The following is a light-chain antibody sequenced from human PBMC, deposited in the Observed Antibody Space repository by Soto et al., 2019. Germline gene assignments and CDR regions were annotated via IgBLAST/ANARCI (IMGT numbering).Light chain of an antibody. J-gene: IGLJ2*01. CDR2: DVS. CDR3: SSYTSSSIRV. CDR1: SSDVGGYNY. V-gene: IGLV2-14*01. Sequence: QSVLTQPASVSGSPGQSMTISCTGTSSDVGGYNYVSWYQQHPGKAPKLMIYDVSNRPSGVSNRFSGSKSGNTASLTISGLQAEDEADYYCSSYTSSSIRVFGGGTKLTVL.